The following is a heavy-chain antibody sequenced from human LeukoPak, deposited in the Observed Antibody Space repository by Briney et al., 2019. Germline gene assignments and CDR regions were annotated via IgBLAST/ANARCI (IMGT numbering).Heavy chain of an antibody. CDR3: AGDLWYSGSRAPPRAFDI. J-gene: IGHJ3*02. CDR1: GFIFSSYE. V-gene: IGHV3-48*03. CDR2: ISSSGRTM. D-gene: IGHD1-26*01. Sequence: PGGSLRLSCEASGFIFSSYEMNWVRQAPGKGLEWVSFISSSGRTMYYADPMKGRFTVSRDNAKNSVYLQMNSLRAEDTAVYYCAGDLWYSGSRAPPRAFDIWGQGTMVTVSS.